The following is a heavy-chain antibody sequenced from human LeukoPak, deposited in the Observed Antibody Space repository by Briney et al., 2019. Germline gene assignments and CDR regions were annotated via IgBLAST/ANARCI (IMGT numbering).Heavy chain of an antibody. CDR1: GFTFSSYA. CDR3: AKGKVVPATIYDY. Sequence: GGSLRLSCAASGFTFSSYAMSRVRQAPGKGLEWVSGFSGGDGSTSYADSVEGRFTISRDNSKNTLYLQMNSLRAEDTAVYYCAKGKVVPATIYDYWGQGTLVTVSS. CDR2: FSGGDGST. D-gene: IGHD2-2*02. J-gene: IGHJ4*02. V-gene: IGHV3-23*01.